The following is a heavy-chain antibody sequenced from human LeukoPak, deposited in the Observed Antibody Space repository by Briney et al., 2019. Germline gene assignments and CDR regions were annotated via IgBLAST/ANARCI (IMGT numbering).Heavy chain of an antibody. CDR1: GYTFTSYY. Sequence: ASVKLSCKASGYTFTSYYMHWVRQAPRQGLEWMGIINPSGGSTSYAQKFQGRVTMTRDTSTSTVYMELSSLRSEDTAVYYCASLRGAYGSGDYFDYGGQGTLVTVSS. D-gene: IGHD5-12*01. CDR2: INPSGGST. CDR3: ASLRGAYGSGDYFDY. V-gene: IGHV1-46*01. J-gene: IGHJ4*02.